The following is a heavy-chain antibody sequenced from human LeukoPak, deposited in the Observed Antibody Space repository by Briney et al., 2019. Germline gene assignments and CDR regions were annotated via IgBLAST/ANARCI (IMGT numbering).Heavy chain of an antibody. D-gene: IGHD5-18*01. Sequence: SGTLSLTCTVSGASITTHYWSWIRQPPGKGLEWIGYIDYSGSTYYNPSLKSRVTILLDTSKRQFSLKLSSVTAADTAVYYCARFSGGYSYGYGYWGRGTLVTVSS. V-gene: IGHV4-59*06. CDR1: GASITTHY. CDR3: ARFSGGYSYGYGY. J-gene: IGHJ4*02. CDR2: IDYSGST.